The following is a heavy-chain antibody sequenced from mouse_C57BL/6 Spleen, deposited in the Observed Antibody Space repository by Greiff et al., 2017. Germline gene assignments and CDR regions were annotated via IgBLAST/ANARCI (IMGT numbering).Heavy chain of an antibody. D-gene: IGHD2-3*01. CDR1: GYTFTSYW. V-gene: IGHV1-50*01. J-gene: IGHJ3*01. CDR2: IDPSDSYT. Sequence: VQLQQPGAELVKPGASVKLSCKASGYTFTSYWMQWVKQRPGQGLEWIGEIDPSDSYTNYNQKFKGKATLTVDTSSSTAYMQLSSLTSEDSAVYYCARRWLLREAWFAYWGQGTLVTVSA. CDR3: ARRWLLREAWFAY.